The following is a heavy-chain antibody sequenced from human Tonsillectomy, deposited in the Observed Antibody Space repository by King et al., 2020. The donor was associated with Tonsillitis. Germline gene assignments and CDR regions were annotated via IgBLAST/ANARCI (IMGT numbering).Heavy chain of an antibody. Sequence: VQLQESGPGLVKPSQTLSLTCAVSGGSISSGGYSWRWIRQPPGKGLEWIGYIYYSGSTYYNPSLKSRVTISVDTSKNQFSLKLSSVTAADTAVYYCARVVPAADDAFDIWGQGTMVTVSS. CDR3: ARVVPAADDAFDI. V-gene: IGHV4-30-4*07. CDR1: GGSISSGGYS. D-gene: IGHD2-2*01. CDR2: IYYSGST. J-gene: IGHJ3*02.